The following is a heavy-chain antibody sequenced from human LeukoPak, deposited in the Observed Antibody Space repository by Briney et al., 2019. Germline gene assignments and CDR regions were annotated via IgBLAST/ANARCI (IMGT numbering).Heavy chain of an antibody. V-gene: IGHV5-51*01. CDR2: IDTSDSET. CDR1: GYTFTSYW. CDR3: ARQTAMGRSGDY. J-gene: IGHJ4*02. Sequence: GGSLKISCKASGYTFTSYWIGWVRQMPGKGLEWMGIIDTSDSETRYTPSFQGQVTISVDKSLTTTYLQWNSLKASDTAMYYCARQTAMGRSGDYWGQGALVTVSS. D-gene: IGHD5-18*01.